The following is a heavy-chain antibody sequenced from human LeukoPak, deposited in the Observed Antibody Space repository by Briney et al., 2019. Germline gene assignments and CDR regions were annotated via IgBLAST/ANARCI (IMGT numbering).Heavy chain of an antibody. CDR2: ISGSGGST. CDR1: GFTFSSYA. CDR3: AKISSGYCSGGSCYLDY. V-gene: IGHV3-23*01. D-gene: IGHD2-15*01. Sequence: PGGSLRLSRAASGFTFSSYAMSWVRQAPGKGLEWVSAISGSGGSTYYADSVKGRFTISRDNAKNTLYLQMNSLRVEDTAVYYCAKISSGYCSGGSCYLDYWGQGTLVTVSS. J-gene: IGHJ4*02.